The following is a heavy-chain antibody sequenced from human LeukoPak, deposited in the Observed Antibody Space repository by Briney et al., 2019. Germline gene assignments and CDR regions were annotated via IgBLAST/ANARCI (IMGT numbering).Heavy chain of an antibody. CDR1: GYTFTSYD. CDR3: SRAQTDYYYYYYMDV. V-gene: IGHV1-8*01. CDR2: MNPNSGNT. J-gene: IGHJ6*03. Sequence: ASVKVSCKASGYTFTSYDINWERQATGQGLEWMGWMNPNSGNTGYAQKFQGRVTMTRNTSISTAYMELSSLRSEDKAVYYCSRAQTDYYYYYYMDVWGKGTTVTVSS.